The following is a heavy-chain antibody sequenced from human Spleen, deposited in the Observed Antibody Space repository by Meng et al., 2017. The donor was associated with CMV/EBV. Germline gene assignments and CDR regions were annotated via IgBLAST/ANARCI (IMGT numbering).Heavy chain of an antibody. CDR3: AKALYTNYYSTYYGLDV. V-gene: IGHV1-2*02. Sequence: ASVKVSCKASGYTFTGYYMHWVRQAPGQGLEWMGWINPNSGGTNYVQKFQGRVTMTRDTSINTAYMELSRLRSDDTAVYYCAKALYTNYYSTYYGLDVWGQGTTVTVSS. CDR2: INPNSGGT. J-gene: IGHJ6*02. CDR1: GYTFTGYY. D-gene: IGHD3-22*01.